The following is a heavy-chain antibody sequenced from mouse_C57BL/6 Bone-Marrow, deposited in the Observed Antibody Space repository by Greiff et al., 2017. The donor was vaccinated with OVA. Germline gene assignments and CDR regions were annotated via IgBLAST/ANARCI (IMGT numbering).Heavy chain of an antibody. D-gene: IGHD2-2*01. J-gene: IGHJ3*01. Sequence: VQLQQSGAELVKPGASVKLSCTASGFNIKDYYMHWVKQRTEQGLEWIGRIDPEDGDTKYAPKFQGKATITADTSSNTAYLQLSSLTSEDTAVYYCAREDLGGWLRRDPFAYWGQGTLVTVSA. CDR1: GFNIKDYY. CDR2: IDPEDGDT. CDR3: AREDLGGWLRRDPFAY. V-gene: IGHV14-2*01.